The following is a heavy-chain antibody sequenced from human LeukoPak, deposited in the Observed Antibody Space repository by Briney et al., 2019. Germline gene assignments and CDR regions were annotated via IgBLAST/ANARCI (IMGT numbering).Heavy chain of an antibody. D-gene: IGHD5-12*01. V-gene: IGHV3-30-3*01. Sequence: PGGSLRLSCAASGFTFSSYAMHWVRQAPGKGLEWVAVISYDGSNKYYADSVKGRFTISRDNSKNTLYLQMNSLRAEDTAVYYCARDLYSGYDYGVVDYWGQGTLVTVSS. J-gene: IGHJ4*02. CDR2: ISYDGSNK. CDR1: GFTFSSYA. CDR3: ARDLYSGYDYGVVDY.